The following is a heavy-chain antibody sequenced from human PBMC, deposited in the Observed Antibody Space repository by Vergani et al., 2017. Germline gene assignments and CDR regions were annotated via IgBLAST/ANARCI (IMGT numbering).Heavy chain of an antibody. CDR3: AKLAVVVPAANRAFDI. J-gene: IGHJ3*02. CDR1: GFTFSNYW. V-gene: IGHV3-74*01. D-gene: IGHD2-2*01. CDR2: INSDGDST. Sequence: VQLVESGGGLVQPGGSLRLSCTASGFTFSNYWMQWVRQAPGKGLMWVSRINSDGDSTSYADSVKGRFTISRDNAKNTLYLQMNSLRAEDTAVYYCAKLAVVVPAANRAFDIWGQGTMVTVSS.